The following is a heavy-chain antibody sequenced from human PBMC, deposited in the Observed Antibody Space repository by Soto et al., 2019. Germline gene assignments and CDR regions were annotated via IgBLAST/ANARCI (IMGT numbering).Heavy chain of an antibody. CDR1: GFTFSSYA. J-gene: IGHJ5*02. V-gene: IGHV3-23*01. CDR3: AKLPRQGDTAMVIWFDP. D-gene: IGHD5-18*01. CDR2: ISGSGGST. Sequence: EVQLLESGGGLVQPGGSLRLSCAASGFTFSSYAMSWVRQAPGKGLEWVSAISGSGGSTYYADSVKGRFTISRDNSKNTLYLQMNSLRAEDTAVYYCAKLPRQGDTAMVIWFDPWGQGTLVTVSS.